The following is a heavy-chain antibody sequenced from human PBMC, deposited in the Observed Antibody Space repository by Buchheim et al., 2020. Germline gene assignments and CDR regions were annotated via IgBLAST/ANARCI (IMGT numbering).Heavy chain of an antibody. CDR3: ARERGSQNYYYYGMDV. CDR1: GGSLSSSSYY. CDR2: IYYSGTT. D-gene: IGHD3-10*01. V-gene: IGHV4-39*07. J-gene: IGHJ6*02. Sequence: QLQLQESGPGLVKPAETLSLTCTVSGGSLSSSSYYWGWIRQPPGKGLEWLGSIYYSGTTNYNPSLKSRVTISLDTASRQFSLRLTSVTAADTAVYYCARERGSQNYYYYGMDVWGQGTT.